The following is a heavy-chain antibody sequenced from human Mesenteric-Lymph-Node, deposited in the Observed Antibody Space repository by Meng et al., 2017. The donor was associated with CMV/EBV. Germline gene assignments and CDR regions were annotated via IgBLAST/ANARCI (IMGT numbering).Heavy chain of an antibody. V-gene: IGHV3-21*01. Sequence: GESLKISCAASGFTFTSYNLNWVRQAPGKGLEWVSSISTNSRYIYYADSVKGRFTISRDNAKKSLYLQMDSLRAKDTAVYYCARLTGYQLLYYFDYWGQGTLVTVSS. J-gene: IGHJ4*02. D-gene: IGHD2-2*01. CDR2: ISTNSRYI. CDR1: GFTFTSYN. CDR3: ARLTGYQLLYYFDY.